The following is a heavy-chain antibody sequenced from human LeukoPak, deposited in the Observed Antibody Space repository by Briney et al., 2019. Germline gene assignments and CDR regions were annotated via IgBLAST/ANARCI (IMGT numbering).Heavy chain of an antibody. D-gene: IGHD3-22*01. CDR3: AHRRLSGYYFDY. V-gene: IGHV2-70*12. Sequence: ESGPTLVNPTQTLTLTCTFSGFSLSTSGMCVSWIRQPPGKALEWLALIDWDDDKYYSTSLKTRLTISKDTSKNQVVLTMTNMDPVDTATYYCAHRRLSGYYFDYWGQGTLVTVSS. J-gene: IGHJ4*02. CDR2: IDWDDDK. CDR1: GFSLSTSGMC.